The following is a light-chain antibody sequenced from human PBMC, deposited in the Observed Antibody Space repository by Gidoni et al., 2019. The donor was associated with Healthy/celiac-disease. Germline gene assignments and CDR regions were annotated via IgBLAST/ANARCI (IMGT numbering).Light chain of an antibody. J-gene: IGKJ1*01. CDR1: QSISSY. CDR3: QQSYSTSWT. CDR2: AAS. Sequence: DIQMTQSPSSLSASVGDRVTITCRASQSISSYLNWYQQKPGKAPKLLIYAASSLQSRVPSRFSGSGSGTDFTLTISSLQPEDVATYYCQQSYSTSWTFGQGTKVEIK. V-gene: IGKV1-39*01.